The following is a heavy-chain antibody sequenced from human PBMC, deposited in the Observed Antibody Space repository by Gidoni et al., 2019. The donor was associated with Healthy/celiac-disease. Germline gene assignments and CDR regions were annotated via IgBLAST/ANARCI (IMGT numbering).Heavy chain of an antibody. V-gene: IGHV1-69*04. CDR3: ARLSVAGTDIDY. D-gene: IGHD6-19*01. CDR2: IIPILGIA. CDR1: GGTFSSYA. J-gene: IGHJ4*02. Sequence: QVQLVQSGAEVKKPGSSVKVSCTASGGTFSSYAISWVRQAPGQGLEWMGRIIPILGIANYAQKFQGRVTITADKSTSTAYMELSSLRSEDTAVYYCARLSVAGTDIDYWGQGTLVTVSS.